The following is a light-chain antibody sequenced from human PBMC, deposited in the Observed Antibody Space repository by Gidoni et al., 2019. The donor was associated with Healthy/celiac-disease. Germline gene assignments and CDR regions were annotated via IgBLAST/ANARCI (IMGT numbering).Light chain of an antibody. V-gene: IGKV3-20*01. CDR3: QQYCSSPRT. Sequence: EMVLTQPPGTLSWSPGARATLSCRASQSVSSSYLAWYQQKPGQAPRLLIYGASSRATGIPDRFSGSGSGTDFTLTIGGLGPGDFAVYYCQQYCSSPRTFGQGTKVEIK. CDR2: GAS. J-gene: IGKJ1*01. CDR1: QSVSSSY.